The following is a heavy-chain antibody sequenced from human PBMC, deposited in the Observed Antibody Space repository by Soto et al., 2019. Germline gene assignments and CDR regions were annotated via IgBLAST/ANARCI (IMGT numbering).Heavy chain of an antibody. CDR3: ASLGGHLGSPTQNYFDY. CDR1: GGTFSSYA. D-gene: IGHD3-10*01. J-gene: IGHJ4*02. Sequence: AASVKVSCKASGGTFSSYAISWLRQSPGQGLEWMGGIIPIFGTANYAQKFQGRVTITADESTSTAYMELSSLRSEDTAVYYCASLGGHLGSPTQNYFDYWGQGTLVTVSS. CDR2: IIPIFGTA. V-gene: IGHV1-69*13.